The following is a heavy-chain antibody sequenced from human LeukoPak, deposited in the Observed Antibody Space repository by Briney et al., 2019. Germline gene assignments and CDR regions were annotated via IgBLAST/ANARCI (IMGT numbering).Heavy chain of an antibody. CDR3: ARGLGYCSSTSCLIWC. V-gene: IGHV1-2*02. J-gene: IGHJ4*02. D-gene: IGHD2-2*01. Sequence: ASVKVSCKASGYTFTGYYMHWVRQAPGQGLEWMGWINPNSGGTNYAQKFQGRVTMTRDTSISTAYMELSRLRSDDTAVYYCARGLGYCSSTSCLIWCWGQGTLVTVSS. CDR2: INPNSGGT. CDR1: GYTFTGYY.